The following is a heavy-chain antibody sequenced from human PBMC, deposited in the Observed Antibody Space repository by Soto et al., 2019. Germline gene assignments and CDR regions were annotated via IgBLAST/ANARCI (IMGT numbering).Heavy chain of an antibody. CDR1: GFTFSSYS. Sequence: GGSLRLSCAASGFTFSSYSINWVRQAPGKGLEWVSVIYSGGSTYYADSVKGRFTISRHNSKNTLYLQMNSLRAEDTAVYYCARDLKAVMAFDIWGQGTMVTVSS. D-gene: IGHD6-19*01. CDR3: ARDLKAVMAFDI. J-gene: IGHJ3*02. CDR2: IYSGGST. V-gene: IGHV3-53*04.